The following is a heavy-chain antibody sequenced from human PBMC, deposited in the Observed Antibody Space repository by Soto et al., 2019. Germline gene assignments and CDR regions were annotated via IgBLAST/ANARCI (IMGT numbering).Heavy chain of an antibody. CDR2: IYPGDSDT. Sequence: GESLKISCKGSGYTFTDYWIGWVRQLPGKGLEWMGIIYPGDSDTRYSPSFQGHVTITVDKSTSTAYLQWNTLKASDTAMYYCARHSSNSRYHYYAMDGWGHGTTVTVSS. J-gene: IGHJ6*02. CDR1: GYTFTDYW. D-gene: IGHD6-19*01. CDR3: ARHSSNSRYHYYAMDG. V-gene: IGHV5-51*01.